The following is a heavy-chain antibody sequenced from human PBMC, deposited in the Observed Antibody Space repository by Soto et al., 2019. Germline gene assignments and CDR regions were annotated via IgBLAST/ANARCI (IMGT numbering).Heavy chain of an antibody. CDR3: AKDRYGSGSYYNLYYYYGMDV. CDR1: GFTFSSYG. J-gene: IGHJ6*01. V-gene: IGHV3-30*18. CDR2: ISYDGSNK. D-gene: IGHD3-10*01. Sequence: QVQLVESGGGVVQPGRSLRLSCAASGFTFSSYGMHWVRQAPGKGLEWVAVISYDGSNKYYADSVKGRFTISRDNSKNTLYLQMNSLRAEDTAVYYCAKDRYGSGSYYNLYYYYGMDVW.